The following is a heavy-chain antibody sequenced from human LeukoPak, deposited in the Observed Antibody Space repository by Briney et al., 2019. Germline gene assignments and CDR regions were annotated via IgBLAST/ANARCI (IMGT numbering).Heavy chain of an antibody. Sequence: SETLSLTCTVSGGSISSYYWSWIRQPPGKGLEWIGYIYYSGSTNYNPSLKSRVTISVDTSKNQFSLKLSSVTAADTAVYYCARTRIVVVPAAIPPGYGYYYYGMDVWGQGTTVTVSS. CDR1: GGSISSYY. CDR2: IYYSGST. V-gene: IGHV4-59*01. D-gene: IGHD2-2*02. CDR3: ARTRIVVVPAAIPPGYGYYYYGMDV. J-gene: IGHJ6*02.